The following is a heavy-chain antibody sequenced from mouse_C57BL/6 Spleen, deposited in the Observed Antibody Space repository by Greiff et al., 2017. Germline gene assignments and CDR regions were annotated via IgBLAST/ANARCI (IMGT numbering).Heavy chain of an antibody. J-gene: IGHJ2*01. CDR2: INPNNGGT. CDR3: ARSSYYGNFFDY. CDR1: GYTFTDYN. V-gene: IGHV1-22*01. D-gene: IGHD2-1*01. Sequence: EVQLQESGPELVKPGASVKMSCKASGYTFTDYNMHWVKQSHGKSLEWIGYINPNNGGTSYNQKFKGKATLTVNKSSSTAYMELRSLTSEDSAVFYCARSSYYGNFFDYWGQGTTLTVSS.